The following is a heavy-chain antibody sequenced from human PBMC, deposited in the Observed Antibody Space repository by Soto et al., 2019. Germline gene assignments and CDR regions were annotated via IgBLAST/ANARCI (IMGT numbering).Heavy chain of an antibody. D-gene: IGHD2-2*01. CDR1: GFSFSTYG. CDR2: ISNDGSNK. J-gene: IGHJ5*02. Sequence: GGSLRLSCAASGFSFSTYGMHWVRQAPGKGLEWVAVISNDGSNKYYADSVKGRFTISRDNSKNTLYLQMNSLRAEDTAVYYCAKSPCISTSCQRGFNWFDPWGQGTLVTVSS. CDR3: AKSPCISTSCQRGFNWFDP. V-gene: IGHV3-30*18.